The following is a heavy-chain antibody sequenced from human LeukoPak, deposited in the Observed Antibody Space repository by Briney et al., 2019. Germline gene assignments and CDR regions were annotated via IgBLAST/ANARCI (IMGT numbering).Heavy chain of an antibody. Sequence: GGSLRLSCAASGFTFSSYGMHWVRQAPGKGLEWVAFIGYDGSNKYYADSVKGRFTISRDNSKNTLYLQMNSLRAEDTAVYYCAKDGYYDPVGDCWGQGTLVTVSS. CDR1: GFTFSSYG. CDR2: IGYDGSNK. J-gene: IGHJ4*02. CDR3: AKDGYYDPVGDC. V-gene: IGHV3-30*02. D-gene: IGHD3-22*01.